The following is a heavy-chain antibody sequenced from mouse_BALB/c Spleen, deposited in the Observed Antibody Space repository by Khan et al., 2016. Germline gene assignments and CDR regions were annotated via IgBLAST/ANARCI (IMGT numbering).Heavy chain of an antibody. D-gene: IGHD1-1*01. CDR3: ARYRYYYSSSRYFDV. CDR2: INTYSGES. V-gene: IGHV9-3-1*01. Sequence: QLVQSGPELKKPGKTVKISCKASGYTFTNYGMNWVKQAPGKGLKWMGWINTYSGESTYADDFKGRFAFSLETSANTAYLQINNLKNEDTATYFCARYRYYYSSSRYFDVWGAGTTVTVSS. CDR1: GYTFTNYG. J-gene: IGHJ1*01.